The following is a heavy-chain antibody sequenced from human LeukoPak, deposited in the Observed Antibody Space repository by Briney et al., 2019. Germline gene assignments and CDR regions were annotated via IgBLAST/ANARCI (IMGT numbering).Heavy chain of an antibody. J-gene: IGHJ4*02. Sequence: PGGSLRLSCAASGFTFSSYGMHWVRQAPGKGLDWVSVISDDGNNQYYVDSVKGRFTISRDNPKNTLYLQMDSLRPEDTAVYYCAGGLLGCRGGSCYPTDYWGQGTLVTVSS. V-gene: IGHV3-30*03. CDR3: AGGLLGCRGGSCYPTDY. D-gene: IGHD2-15*01. CDR1: GFTFSSYG. CDR2: ISDDGNNQ.